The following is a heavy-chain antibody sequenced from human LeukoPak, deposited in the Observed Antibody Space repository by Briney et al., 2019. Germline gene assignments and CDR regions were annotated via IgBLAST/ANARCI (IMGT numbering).Heavy chain of an antibody. Sequence: PSETLSLTCTVSGVSISSSSYYWGWIRQPPGKGLEWIGNFYYSGTPYYNPSLESRVNMSVDTSKNQFSLKLTSVTAADTAVYYCARDNSGWYGYFDYWGQGTLVTVSS. CDR1: GVSISSSSYY. D-gene: IGHD6-19*01. CDR2: FYYSGTP. V-gene: IGHV4-39*02. CDR3: ARDNSGWYGYFDY. J-gene: IGHJ4*02.